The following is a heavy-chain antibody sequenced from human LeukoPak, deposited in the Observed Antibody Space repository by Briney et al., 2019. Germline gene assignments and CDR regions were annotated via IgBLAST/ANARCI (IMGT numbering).Heavy chain of an antibody. CDR1: GYTFTSYA. D-gene: IGHD1-26*01. Sequence: ASVKVSCKASGYTFTSYAMNWVRQSPGQGLEWMGWINTHTGNPTYAQGFTGRFVFSLDTSVSTAYLQISSLKAEDTAVYYCASIVGAPYYYYGMDVWGQGTTVTVSS. J-gene: IGHJ6*02. V-gene: IGHV7-4-1*02. CDR2: INTHTGNP. CDR3: ASIVGAPYYYYGMDV.